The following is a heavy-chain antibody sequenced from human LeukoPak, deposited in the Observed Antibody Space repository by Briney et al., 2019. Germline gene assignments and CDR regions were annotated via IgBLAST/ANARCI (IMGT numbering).Heavy chain of an antibody. CDR2: ITGSGSTT. CDR3: AKDFTSWFTGGFDY. CDR1: GFSSFA. D-gene: IGHD3-10*01. V-gene: IGHV3-23*01. Sequence: GGSLRLSCAASGFSSFAMNWVRPAPGQGLEWVSSITGSGSTTYYTDSVNGRFIISRDISKNTLYLQMNGLRAEDTAVYYCAKDFTSWFTGGFDYWGQGTLVTVSS. J-gene: IGHJ4*02.